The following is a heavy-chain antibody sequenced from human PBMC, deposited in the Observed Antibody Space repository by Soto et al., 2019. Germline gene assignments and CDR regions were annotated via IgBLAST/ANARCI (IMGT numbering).Heavy chain of an antibody. V-gene: IGHV3-23*01. CDR1: GFTFSSYA. CDR2: ISGSGGST. Sequence: TGGSLRLSCAASGFTFSSYAMSWVRQAPGKGLEWVSAISGSGGSTYYTDSVKGRFTISRDNSKNTLYLQMNSLRAEDTAVYYCAKSPTDFWSGYWGAFDYWGQGALV. J-gene: IGHJ4*02. CDR3: AKSPTDFWSGYWGAFDY. D-gene: IGHD3-3*01.